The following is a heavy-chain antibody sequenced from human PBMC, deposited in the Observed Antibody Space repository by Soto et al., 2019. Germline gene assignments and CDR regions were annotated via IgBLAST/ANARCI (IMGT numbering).Heavy chain of an antibody. CDR2: IIPIFGTA. Sequence: QVQLVQSGAEVKKPGSSVKVSCKASGGTFSSYAISWVRQAPGQGLEWMGGIIPIFGTANYAQKFQGRVTITAEKSTSTAYMELSSLRSEDTAVYYCARSAVTGKHYYYYGMDVWGQGTTVTVSS. V-gene: IGHV1-69*06. CDR1: GGTFSSYA. CDR3: ARSAVTGKHYYYYGMDV. D-gene: IGHD1-20*01. J-gene: IGHJ6*02.